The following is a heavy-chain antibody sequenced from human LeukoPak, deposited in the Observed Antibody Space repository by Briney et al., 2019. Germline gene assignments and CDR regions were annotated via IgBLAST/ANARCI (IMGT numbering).Heavy chain of an antibody. Sequence: GGSLRLSCAASGFTVSSNNMSWVRQAPGKGLEWVSVIYSGGSTYYADSVKGRFTISRDNSKNTLYLQMNSLRAEDTAVYYCAREGSSGWYSGGFDYWGQGTLVTVS. D-gene: IGHD6-19*01. J-gene: IGHJ4*02. CDR1: GFTVSSNN. CDR2: IYSGGST. V-gene: IGHV3-66*01. CDR3: AREGSSGWYSGGFDY.